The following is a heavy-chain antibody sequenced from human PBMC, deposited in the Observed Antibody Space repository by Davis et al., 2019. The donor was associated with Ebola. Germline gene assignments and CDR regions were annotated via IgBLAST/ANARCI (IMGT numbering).Heavy chain of an antibody. CDR1: GFTFSSYS. Sequence: GGSLRLSCAASGFTFSSYSMNWVCQAPGKGLEWVSYVSSSGSTIYYADSVKGRFTISRDNAKNSLYQQMNSLRDEDTAVYYCARGWYYGDVWGQGTTVTVSS. CDR3: ARGWYYGDV. J-gene: IGHJ6*02. CDR2: VSSSGSTI. D-gene: IGHD3-3*01. V-gene: IGHV3-48*02.